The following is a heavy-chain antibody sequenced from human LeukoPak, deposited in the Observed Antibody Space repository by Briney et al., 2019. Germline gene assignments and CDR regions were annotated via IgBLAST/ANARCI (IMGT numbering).Heavy chain of an antibody. V-gene: IGHV3-53*05. CDR1: GFTVSTNY. CDR2: IYNNGMT. D-gene: IGHD2-2*01. CDR3: ARENGHCSNTACPLDL. J-gene: IGHJ6*02. Sequence: GGSLRLSCAASGFTVSTNYMSWVCQAPGKGLEWVSVIYNNGMTFYADSVKGRFTISRDNSMNTVSLQMNSLRGEHTAMYYCARENGHCSNTACPLDLWGQGTTVTVSS.